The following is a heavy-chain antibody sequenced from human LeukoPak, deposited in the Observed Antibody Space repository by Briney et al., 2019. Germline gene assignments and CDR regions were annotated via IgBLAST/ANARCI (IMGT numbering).Heavy chain of an antibody. D-gene: IGHD3-22*01. Sequence: GGSLRLSCSASGFTFTNYEMNWVRQAPGMGLEWISYISKSGSNIYYSDSVKGRFTISRDDAKTSLFLQMSSLRADDTAVYYCARNRDFYDSSGSVPLDYWGQGMLVTVSS. CDR3: ARNRDFYDSSGSVPLDY. J-gene: IGHJ4*02. V-gene: IGHV3-48*03. CDR1: GFTFTNYE. CDR2: ISKSGSNI.